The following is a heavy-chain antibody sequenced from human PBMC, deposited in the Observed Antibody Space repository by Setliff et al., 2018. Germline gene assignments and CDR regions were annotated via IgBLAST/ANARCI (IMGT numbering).Heavy chain of an antibody. D-gene: IGHD5-18*01. Sequence: RASVKVSCKASGGTFRSYGISWVRQAPGQGLEWMGGTIPSFGSTNYAQKFQDRVTIITDESTSTAYMELSRLRTEDTAVYYCAREGVDTRSSTDYRYYMDVWGKGTTVTVSS. CDR2: TIPSFGST. CDR3: AREGVDTRSSTDYRYYMDV. CDR1: GGTFRSYG. V-gene: IGHV1-69*05. J-gene: IGHJ6*03.